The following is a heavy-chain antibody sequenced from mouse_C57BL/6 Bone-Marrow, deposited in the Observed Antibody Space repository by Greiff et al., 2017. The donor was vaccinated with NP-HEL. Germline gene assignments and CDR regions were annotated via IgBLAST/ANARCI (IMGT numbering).Heavy chain of an antibody. V-gene: IGHV1-54*01. CDR2: INPGSGGT. Sequence: QVQLQQSGAELVRPGTSVKVSCKASGYAFTNYLIEWVKQRPGQGLEWIGVINPGSGGTNYNEKFKGKATLTADKSSSTAYMQLSSLTSEDSAVYFCARGPHYYGSAEYAMDYWGQGTSVTVSS. CDR1: GYAFTNYL. J-gene: IGHJ4*01. CDR3: ARGPHYYGSAEYAMDY. D-gene: IGHD1-1*01.